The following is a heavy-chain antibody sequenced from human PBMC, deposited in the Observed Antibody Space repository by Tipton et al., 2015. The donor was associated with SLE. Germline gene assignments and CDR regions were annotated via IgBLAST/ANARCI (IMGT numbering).Heavy chain of an antibody. V-gene: IGHV4-30-4*08. CDR1: GGSFSVHYWS. D-gene: IGHD3-3*01. Sequence: TLSLTCAVYGGSFSVHYWSWSWIRQPPGKGLEWIGYIYYSGSTYYNPSLKSRVTISVDTSKNQFSLKLSSVTAADTAVYYCARAVVLRFLEWLGAFDIWGQGTMVTVSS. CDR3: ARAVVLRFLEWLGAFDI. CDR2: IYYSGST. J-gene: IGHJ3*02.